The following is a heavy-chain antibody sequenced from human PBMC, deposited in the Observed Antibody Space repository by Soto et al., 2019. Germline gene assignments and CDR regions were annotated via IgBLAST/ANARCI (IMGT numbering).Heavy chain of an antibody. V-gene: IGHV3-15*01. CDR2: VKSKTEGGTV. CDR1: GFTFNNAW. Sequence: VQLVESGGGLVKPGGSLRLSCAASGFTFNNAWMSWVRQAPGKGLEWVGRVKSKTEGGTVDYAAPVKGRFSISRDDSTNTLYVQMNRPKPEVTAVYYGAAMSGHSSVWFDHLRKGTLVTVPS. D-gene: IGHD3-22*01. J-gene: IGHJ5*02. CDR3: AAMSGHSSVWFDH.